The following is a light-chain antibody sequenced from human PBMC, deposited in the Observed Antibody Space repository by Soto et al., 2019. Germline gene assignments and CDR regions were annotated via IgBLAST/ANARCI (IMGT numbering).Light chain of an antibody. Sequence: QSVLTQPASVSGSPGQSITISCTGTSSDVGGYNYVSWYQQHPGKAPKLMIYEVSNRPSGVSNRFSRSKSGNTASLTISGLQAEDEADYYCSSYTSSSTFYVFGTGTKVTVL. V-gene: IGLV2-14*01. CDR1: SSDVGGYNY. J-gene: IGLJ1*01. CDR3: SSYTSSSTFYV. CDR2: EVS.